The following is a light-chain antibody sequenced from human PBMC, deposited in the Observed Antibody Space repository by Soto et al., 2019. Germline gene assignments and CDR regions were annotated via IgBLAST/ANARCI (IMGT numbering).Light chain of an antibody. V-gene: IGLV2-14*01. CDR1: SSDVGGYNY. CDR2: DVS. Sequence: QSVLTQPASVSGSPGQSSTISCTGTSSDVGGYNYVSWYQQHPGKAPKLMIYDVSYRPSGVSDRFSGSKSGNTASLTISGLHSEDEADYYCDSYTSGSSYVFGTWTKLTVL. J-gene: IGLJ1*01. CDR3: DSYTSGSSYV.